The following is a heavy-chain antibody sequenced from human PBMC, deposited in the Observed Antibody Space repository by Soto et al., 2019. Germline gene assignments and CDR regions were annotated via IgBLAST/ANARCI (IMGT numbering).Heavy chain of an antibody. CDR3: ARDIRVAVVADYYYYYGMDV. V-gene: IGHV1-69*01. J-gene: IGHJ6*02. CDR1: GGTFSSYA. CDR2: IIPIFGTA. Sequence: QVQLVQSGAEVKKPGSSVKVSCKASGGTFSSYAISWVRQAPGQGLEWMGGIIPIFGTANYAQKFQGRVTITADESTSTAHMELSSLRSEDTAVYYCARDIRVAVVADYYYYYGMDVWGQGTTVTVSS. D-gene: IGHD2-15*01.